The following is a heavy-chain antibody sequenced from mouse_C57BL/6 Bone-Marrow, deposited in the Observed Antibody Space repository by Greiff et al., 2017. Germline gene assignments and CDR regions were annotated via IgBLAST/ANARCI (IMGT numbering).Heavy chain of an antibody. V-gene: IGHV1-61*01. CDR3: ARDYYGSWGFAY. D-gene: IGHD1-1*01. CDR1: GYTFTSYW. J-gene: IGHJ3*01. Sequence: QVQLQQPGAELVRPGSSVKLSCKASGYTFTSYWMDWVKQRPGQGLEWIGNIYPSDSETHYNQKFKDKATLTVDKSSSTAYMQLSSLTSEDSAVYYCARDYYGSWGFAYWGQGTLVTVSA. CDR2: IYPSDSET.